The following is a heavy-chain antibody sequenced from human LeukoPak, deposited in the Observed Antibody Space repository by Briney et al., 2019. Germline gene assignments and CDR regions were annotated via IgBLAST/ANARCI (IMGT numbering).Heavy chain of an antibody. J-gene: IGHJ4*02. Sequence: PSETLSLTCTVSGGSISSYYWSWIRQPPGKGLEWIGYIYYSGSTNYNPSLKSRVTISVDTSKNQFSLKLSSVTAADTAVYYCARSSPSHLGHFDSWGQGTLVTVSS. CDR1: GGSISSYY. D-gene: IGHD3-3*02. V-gene: IGHV4-59*01. CDR3: ARSSPSHLGHFDS. CDR2: IYYSGST.